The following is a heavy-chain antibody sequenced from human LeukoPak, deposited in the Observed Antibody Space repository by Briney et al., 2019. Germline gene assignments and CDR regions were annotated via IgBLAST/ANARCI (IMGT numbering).Heavy chain of an antibody. CDR3: ARERGAMVRGVYLDY. CDR2: IYYSGST. V-gene: IGHV4-59*12. Sequence: PSETLSLTCTVSGGSISSYYWSWIRQPPGKGLEWIGYIYYSGSTNYNPSLKSRVTISVDTSKNQFSLKLSSVTAADTAVYYCARERGAMVRGVYLDYWGQGTLVTVSS. J-gene: IGHJ4*02. CDR1: GGSISSYY. D-gene: IGHD3-10*01.